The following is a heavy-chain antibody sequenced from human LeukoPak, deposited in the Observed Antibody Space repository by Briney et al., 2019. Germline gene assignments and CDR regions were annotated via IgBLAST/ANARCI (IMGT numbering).Heavy chain of an antibody. CDR2: IRSKAYGGTT. CDR3: TRGVAMNYYYYYMDV. CDR1: GFTFGDYA. D-gene: IGHD3-3*01. Sequence: GGSLRLSCTASGFTFGDYAMSWVRQAPGKGLEWVGFIRSKAYGGTTEHAASVKGRFTISRDDSKSIAYLQMNSLKTEDTAVYYCTRGVAMNYYYYYMDVWGKGTTVTVSS. J-gene: IGHJ6*03. V-gene: IGHV3-49*04.